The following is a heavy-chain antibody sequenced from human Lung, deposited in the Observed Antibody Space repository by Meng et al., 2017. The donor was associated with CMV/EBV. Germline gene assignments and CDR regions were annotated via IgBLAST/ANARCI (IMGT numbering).Heavy chain of an antibody. V-gene: IGHV4-61*01. CDR3: ARDLDIGYVMDV. CDR2: IYYSGST. CDR1: GGSVSSGSYY. Sequence: GSLRLXCTVSGGSVSSGSYYWSWIRQPPGKGLEWIGYIYYSGSTNYNPSLKSRVTISVDTSKNQFSLKLSSVSAADTAVYYCARDLDIGYVMDVWGQGTTVTVSS. D-gene: IGHD2-15*01. J-gene: IGHJ6*02.